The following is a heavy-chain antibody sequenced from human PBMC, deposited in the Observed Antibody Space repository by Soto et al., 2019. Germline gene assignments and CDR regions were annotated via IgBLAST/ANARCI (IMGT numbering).Heavy chain of an antibody. CDR3: ARAFLELRTDFDY. V-gene: IGHV1-69*01. Sequence: QVQLVQSGAEVRKPGSSVKVSCKASGGTFSRHAISWVRQAPGQGLEWMGGIIPIFGTANHAQKFQGRVTITADESTSTAHMELSSLRSEDTAVYYCARAFLELRTDFDYWGQGTLVTVSS. J-gene: IGHJ4*02. D-gene: IGHD1-7*01. CDR1: GGTFSRHA. CDR2: IIPIFGTA.